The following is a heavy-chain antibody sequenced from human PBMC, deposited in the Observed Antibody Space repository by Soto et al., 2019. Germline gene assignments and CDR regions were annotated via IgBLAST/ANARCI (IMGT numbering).Heavy chain of an antibody. Sequence: SVRVSCKASGGTFSIYAISWVRQAPGQGLEWMGGIIPIFGTANYAQKFQGRVTITADESTSTAYMELSSLRSEDTAVYYCARYCSSTSCPYYYYYGMDFSGQVTMVTVSS. CDR3: ARYCSSTSCPYYYYYGMDF. CDR2: IIPIFGTA. V-gene: IGHV1-69*13. J-gene: IGHJ6*02. CDR1: GGTFSIYA. D-gene: IGHD2-2*01.